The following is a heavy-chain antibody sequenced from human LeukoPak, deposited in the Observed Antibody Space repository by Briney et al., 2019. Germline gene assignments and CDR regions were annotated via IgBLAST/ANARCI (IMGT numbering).Heavy chain of an antibody. Sequence: ESGPTLVKPTQTLTLTCTFSGFSLSTSGVGVGWIRQPPGKALEWLALIYWNDDKRYSPSLKSRLTITKDTSKNQVVLTMTNMDPVDTATYYCARRENDFWSGPGGCFDYWGQGTLVTVSS. CDR2: IYWNDDK. V-gene: IGHV2-5*01. CDR1: GFSLSTSGVG. J-gene: IGHJ4*02. CDR3: ARRENDFWSGPGGCFDY. D-gene: IGHD3-3*01.